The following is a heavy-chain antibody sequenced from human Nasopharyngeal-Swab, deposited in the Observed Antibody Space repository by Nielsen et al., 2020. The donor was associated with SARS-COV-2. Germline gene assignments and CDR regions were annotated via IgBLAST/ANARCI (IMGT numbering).Heavy chain of an antibody. J-gene: IGHJ4*02. CDR2: IGTTGGT. Sequence: GESLKISCGTSGFNFNNYDMHWVRQGTGEGLEWLSTIGTTGGTYYPASVKGRFTVSRENAKNSLYLQMSSLRVGDTAVYCARGRYAGTWSIDYWGQGTLVTVSS. D-gene: IGHD6-13*01. V-gene: IGHV3-13*01. CDR1: GFNFNNYD. CDR3: ARGRYAGTWSIDY.